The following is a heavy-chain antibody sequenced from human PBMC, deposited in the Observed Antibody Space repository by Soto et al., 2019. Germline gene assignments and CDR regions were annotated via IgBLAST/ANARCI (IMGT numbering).Heavy chain of an antibody. Sequence: QLHLVQSGAVVKKPGASVTVSCSASGYPVTAYYMHWFRQAPGRGLEWLGGINPATGAEKYTQTFQGRVTMTRDPSTSTVFMELSGLTSEDTAVFYCARGGGVGVAGSAAFDMWGQGTLVTVSS. J-gene: IGHJ3*02. CDR3: ARGGGVGVAGSAAFDM. V-gene: IGHV1-2*02. D-gene: IGHD3-3*01. CDR1: GYPVTAYY. CDR2: INPATGAE.